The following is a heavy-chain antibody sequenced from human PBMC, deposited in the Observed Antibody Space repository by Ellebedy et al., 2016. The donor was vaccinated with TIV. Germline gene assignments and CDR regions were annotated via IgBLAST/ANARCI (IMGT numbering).Heavy chain of an antibody. CDR1: GLIFSDYY. V-gene: IGHV3-11*03. CDR2: ISRTSNYT. J-gene: IGHJ5*02. Sequence: GGSLRLXCEVSGLIFSDYYMSWIRQAPGKGLEWVSHISRTSNYTWYADSVRGRFTISRDNTKDSLYLQLNSLRAEDTAVYYCARTCLDTYCSWGQGTLVTVSS. CDR3: ARTCLDTYCS. D-gene: IGHD5/OR15-5a*01.